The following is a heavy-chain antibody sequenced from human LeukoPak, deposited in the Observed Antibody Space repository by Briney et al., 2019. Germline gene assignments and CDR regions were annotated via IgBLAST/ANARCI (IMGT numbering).Heavy chain of an antibody. D-gene: IGHD2-21*02. Sequence: PGGSLRLSCAASGFTFSSHWMHWVRQAPGKGLLWISLINGDGSSTTYADSVKGRFTISRDNAKNTLYLQMDSLRAEDTAVYYCTRGSVVAPISASDIWGQGTMVTVSS. CDR3: TRGSVVAPISASDI. CDR1: GFTFSSHW. CDR2: INGDGSST. J-gene: IGHJ3*02. V-gene: IGHV3-74*01.